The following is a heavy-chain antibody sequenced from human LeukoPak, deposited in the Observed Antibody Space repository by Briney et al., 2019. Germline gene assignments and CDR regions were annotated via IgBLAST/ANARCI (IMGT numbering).Heavy chain of an antibody. V-gene: IGHV1-2*02. CDR2: INPQMGAT. Sequence: ASVKVSCKASGYSFSDVYFNGVRQAARQRHECMGWINPQMGATNYAQSFQGTVTMDASSDTAYIELSRLTSDDTAVYYCATSSSVTHTRDPWGQGTLVTVSS. D-gene: IGHD5/OR15-5a*01. CDR1: GYSFSDVY. CDR3: ATSSSVTHTRDP. J-gene: IGHJ5*02.